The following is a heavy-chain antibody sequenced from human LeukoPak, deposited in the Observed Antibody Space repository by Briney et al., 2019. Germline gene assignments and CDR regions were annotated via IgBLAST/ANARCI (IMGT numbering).Heavy chain of an antibody. CDR1: GFTFSNAW. V-gene: IGHV3-15*01. CDR3: TTSIPFYYYDSSGYPPPDAFDI. D-gene: IGHD3-22*01. CDR2: IKSKNDGWKT. Sequence: PGGSLRLSCAASGFTFSNAWMSWVRQAPGKGPEWVGRIKSKNDGWKTDYAAPVKSRFTISRDDSKNTLYLQMNSLKTEDTAVYYCTTSIPFYYYDSSGYPPPDAFDIWGQGTMVTVSS. J-gene: IGHJ3*02.